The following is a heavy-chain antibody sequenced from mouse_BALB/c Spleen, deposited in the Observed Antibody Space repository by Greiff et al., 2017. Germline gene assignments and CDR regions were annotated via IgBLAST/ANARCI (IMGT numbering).Heavy chain of an antibody. D-gene: IGHD2-4*01. J-gene: IGHJ3*01. CDR2: IWGGGST. CDR1: GFSLSRYS. CDR3: ARGGYDYDGAWFAY. V-gene: IGHV2-6-4*01. Sequence: VQLVESGPGLVAPSQSLSITCTVSGFSLSRYSVHWVRQPPGKGLEWLGMIWGGGSTDYNSALKSRLSISKDNSKSQVFLKMNSLQTDDTAMYYCARGGYDYDGAWFAYWGQGTLVTVSA.